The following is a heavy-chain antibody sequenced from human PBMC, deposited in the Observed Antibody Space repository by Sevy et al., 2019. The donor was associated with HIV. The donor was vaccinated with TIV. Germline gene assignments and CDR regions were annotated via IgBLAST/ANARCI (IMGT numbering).Heavy chain of an antibody. CDR3: AGENAWGRGYS. D-gene: IGHD1-26*01. CDR1: GGSITSLY. Sequence: SETLSLTCTVSGGSITSLYWNWIRQPPGKGLEWIANIYYNGHINYNPSLKSRVTLSLDTSKNQFSLRLSSVPAADTAMYYCAGENAWGRGYSWGQGTLATVSS. V-gene: IGHV4-59*08. CDR2: IYYNGHI. J-gene: IGHJ4*02.